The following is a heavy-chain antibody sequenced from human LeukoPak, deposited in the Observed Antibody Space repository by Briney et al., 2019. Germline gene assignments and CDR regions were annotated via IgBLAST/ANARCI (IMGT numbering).Heavy chain of an antibody. V-gene: IGHV4-59*01. Sequence: SETLSLTCTVSGGSISSFDWSWIRQSPGKGLEWIGYIYKSATTNYNPSLKSRVTISVDTSKKQFSLKVNSVTAADTAVYYCARGTYSGSYSGYFDYWGQGTLVTVSS. CDR1: GGSISSFD. J-gene: IGHJ4*02. CDR2: IYKSATT. D-gene: IGHD1-26*01. CDR3: ARGTYSGSYSGYFDY.